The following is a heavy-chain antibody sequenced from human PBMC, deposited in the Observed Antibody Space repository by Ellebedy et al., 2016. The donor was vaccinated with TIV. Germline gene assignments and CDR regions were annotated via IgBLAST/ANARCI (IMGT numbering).Heavy chain of an antibody. CDR2: TYYRSKWYN. Sequence: SQTLSLTXXISGDSVSSNSAAWNWIRQSPSRGLEWLGRTYYRSKWYNDYAVSVKSRITINPDSSKNQFSLQLNSVTPEDTAVYYCARETYSSSWYLSYWGQGTLVTVSS. CDR3: ARETYSSSWYLSY. V-gene: IGHV6-1*01. J-gene: IGHJ4*02. D-gene: IGHD6-13*01. CDR1: GDSVSSNSAA.